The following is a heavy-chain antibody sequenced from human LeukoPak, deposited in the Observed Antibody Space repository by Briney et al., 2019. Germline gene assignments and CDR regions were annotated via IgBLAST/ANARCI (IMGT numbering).Heavy chain of an antibody. V-gene: IGHV4-39*01. D-gene: IGHD1-26*01. Sequence: SETLSLTRTVSGGSISSSSYYWGWIRQPPGKGLEWIGSIYYSGSPYYNPSLESRVTISVDTSKNQFSLNLSSVTAADTAVYYCARHSGGTYYTPLNNWGQGTLVTVSS. J-gene: IGHJ4*02. CDR3: ARHSGGTYYTPLNN. CDR2: IYYSGSP. CDR1: GGSISSSSYY.